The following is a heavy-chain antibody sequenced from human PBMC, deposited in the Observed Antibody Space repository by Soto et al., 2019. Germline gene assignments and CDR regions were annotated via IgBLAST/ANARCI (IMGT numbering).Heavy chain of an antibody. V-gene: IGHV4-34*01. CDR1: GGSFSGYY. D-gene: IGHD2-15*01. J-gene: IGHJ4*02. CDR2: INHSGST. CDR3: ARGYCSGGSCPSDY. Sequence: SETLSLTCAVYGGSFSGYYWSWIRQPPGKGLEWIGEINHSGSTNYNPSLKSRVTISVDTSKNQFSLKLSSVTAADTAVYYCARGYCSGGSCPSDYWGQGTLVTVSS.